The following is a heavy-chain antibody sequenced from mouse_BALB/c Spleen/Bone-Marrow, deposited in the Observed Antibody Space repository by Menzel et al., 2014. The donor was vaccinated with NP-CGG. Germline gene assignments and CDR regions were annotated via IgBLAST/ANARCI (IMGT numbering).Heavy chain of an antibody. J-gene: IGHJ2*01. CDR2: INPESSTV. CDR1: GFDFSRYW. V-gene: IGHV4-1*02. CDR3: TRLTYYGLSDY. Sequence: EVKLMESGGGLVQPGGSLKLSCTASGFDFSRYWMSWVRPAPGKGLQWIGEINPESSTVNYTPSLKDKFIISRDNAKNALYLQVSKVRSEDTALYYCTRLTYYGLSDYWGQGTTLTVSS. D-gene: IGHD1-2*01.